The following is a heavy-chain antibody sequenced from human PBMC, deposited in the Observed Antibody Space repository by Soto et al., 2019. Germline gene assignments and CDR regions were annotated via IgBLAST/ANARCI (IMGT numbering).Heavy chain of an antibody. V-gene: IGHV3-53*01. Sequence: DVQLVESGGGLIQPGGSLRLSCAAFGLTVSGKKYLAWVRQAPGKGLEWLSSLDDVDGTYYADSVKGQFTVTRDSPQSVVYLQVHSLRSDDTAVYYCSSWQLQEHAYDIWGLGTAVTVSS. CDR2: LDDVDGT. D-gene: IGHD1-1*01. J-gene: IGHJ3*02. CDR1: GLTVSGKKY. CDR3: SSWQLQEHAYDI.